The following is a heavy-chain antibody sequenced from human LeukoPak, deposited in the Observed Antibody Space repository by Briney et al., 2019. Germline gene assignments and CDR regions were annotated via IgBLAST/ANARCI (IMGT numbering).Heavy chain of an antibody. J-gene: IGHJ4*01. CDR1: GRSISSGGYY. CDR3: ARGVVYALFDY. CDR2: IYYSGST. V-gene: IGHV4-31*03. D-gene: IGHD2-8*02. Sequence: PSEPLSLTCSVSGRSISSGGYYWSWIRKHPGKALAWIGYIYYSGSTYYNPSLKSRVTISVDTSKNQFSLKLSSVTAADTAVYYCARGVVYALFDYWGQGTLVTVSS.